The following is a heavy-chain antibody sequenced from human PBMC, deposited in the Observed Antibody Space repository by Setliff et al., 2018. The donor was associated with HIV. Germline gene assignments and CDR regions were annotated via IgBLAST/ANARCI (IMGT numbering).Heavy chain of an antibody. CDR2: INPNSGGT. CDR3: ARDWVTYGGNPLVPDY. Sequence: RASVKVSCKASGGTFNSYAISWVRQAPGQGLEWMGWINPNSGGTKFAQKFQGRVTMTRDTSISTAYMELSRLRSDDTAVYYCARDWVTYGGNPLVPDYWGQGTLVTVSS. J-gene: IGHJ4*02. CDR1: GGTFNSYA. D-gene: IGHD4-17*01. V-gene: IGHV1-2*02.